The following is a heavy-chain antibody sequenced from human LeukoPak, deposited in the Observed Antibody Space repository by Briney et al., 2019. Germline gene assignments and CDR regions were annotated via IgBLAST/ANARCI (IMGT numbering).Heavy chain of an antibody. V-gene: IGHV1-18*01. J-gene: IGHJ3*02. D-gene: IGHD3-22*01. CDR1: GYTFTSYG. CDR3: ARDSMIVVALDAFDI. CDR2: ISAYNGNT. Sequence: ATVKVSCKASGYTFTSYGISWVRQAPGQGLEWMGWISAYNGNTNYAQKLQGRVTMTTDTSTSTAYMELRSLRSDDTAVYYRARDSMIVVALDAFDIWGQGTMVTVSS.